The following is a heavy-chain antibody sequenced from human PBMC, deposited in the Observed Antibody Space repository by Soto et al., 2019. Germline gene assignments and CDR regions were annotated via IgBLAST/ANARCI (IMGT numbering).Heavy chain of an antibody. V-gene: IGHV4-39*07. J-gene: IGHJ6*02. D-gene: IGHD3-22*01. CDR1: GGSISSSSYY. CDR3: ARGRYYDSSGYYSPYYYYGMDI. CDR2: IYYSGST. Sequence: SETLSLTCTVSGGSISSSSYYWGWIRQPPGKGLEWIGSIYYSGSTYYNPSPKSRVTISVDTSKNQFSLKLSSVTAADTAVYYCARGRYYDSSGYYSPYYYYGMDIWGQGTTVTVSS.